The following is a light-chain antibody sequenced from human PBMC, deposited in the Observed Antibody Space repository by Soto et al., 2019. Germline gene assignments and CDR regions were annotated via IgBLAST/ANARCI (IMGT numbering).Light chain of an antibody. V-gene: IGLV2-14*03. J-gene: IGLJ2*01. CDR2: DVS. CDR3: SSYTSSSTVV. Sequence: QSALTQPASVSGSPGQSITISCTGTSSDVGGYNSVSWYQHHPGKAPKLMIYDVSNRPSGVSNRFSGSKSVNTASLTISGLQADDEADYYCSSYTSSSTVVFGGGTKLTVL. CDR1: SSDVGGYNS.